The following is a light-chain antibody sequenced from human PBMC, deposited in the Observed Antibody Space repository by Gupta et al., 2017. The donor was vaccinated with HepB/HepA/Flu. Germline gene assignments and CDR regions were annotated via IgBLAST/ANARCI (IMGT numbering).Light chain of an antibody. CDR3: NSRDSSGNHLVV. J-gene: IGLJ2*01. CDR2: GKN. CDR1: SLRSYY. Sequence: SSELTQDPAVSVALGQTVRITCQGDSLRSYYASWYQQKPGQAPVLVIYGKNNRPSGIPDRFSGSSSGNTASLTNTGAQAEDEADYYCNSRDSSGNHLVVCGGGTKLTVL. V-gene: IGLV3-19*01.